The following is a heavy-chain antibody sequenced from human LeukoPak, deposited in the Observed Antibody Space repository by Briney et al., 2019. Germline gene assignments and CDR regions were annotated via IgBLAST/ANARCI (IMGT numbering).Heavy chain of an antibody. CDR2: ISYDGSNK. Sequence: GGSLRLSCAASGFTFSSYGIHWVRQAPGKGLEWVAVISYDGSNKFYADSVKGRFIISRDNSKNTLYLQMNSLRAEDTAVYYCAKEYVEAFGYWGQGTLVTVSS. CDR3: AKEYVEAFGY. CDR1: GFTFSSYG. D-gene: IGHD3-16*01. J-gene: IGHJ4*02. V-gene: IGHV3-30*18.